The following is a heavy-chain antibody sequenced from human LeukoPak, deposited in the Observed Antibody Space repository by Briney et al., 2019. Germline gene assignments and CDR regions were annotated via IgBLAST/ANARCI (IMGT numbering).Heavy chain of an antibody. Sequence: PSETLSLTCTVSGGSISSGGYYWSWIRQHPGKGLEWIGYIYYSGSTYYNPSLKSRVTISVDRSKNQFSLKLSSVTAADTAVYYCARGTDYGGNPAFDYWGQGTLVTVSS. V-gene: IGHV4-31*03. CDR3: ARGTDYGGNPAFDY. J-gene: IGHJ4*02. CDR1: GGSISSGGYY. CDR2: IYYSGST. D-gene: IGHD4-23*01.